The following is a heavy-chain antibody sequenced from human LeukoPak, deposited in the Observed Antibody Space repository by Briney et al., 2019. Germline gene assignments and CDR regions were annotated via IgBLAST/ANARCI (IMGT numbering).Heavy chain of an antibody. CDR2: LSDSGGTT. CDR1: GFTFSNYA. Sequence: GVSLRLSCVASGFTFSNYAMNWVRQAPEKGLEWVSGLSDSGGTTYYADSVKGRFTISKDNAKNSLYLQMNSLRAEDTALYHCARNNGMDVWGQGTTVIVSS. V-gene: IGHV3-23*01. CDR3: ARNNGMDV. J-gene: IGHJ6*02.